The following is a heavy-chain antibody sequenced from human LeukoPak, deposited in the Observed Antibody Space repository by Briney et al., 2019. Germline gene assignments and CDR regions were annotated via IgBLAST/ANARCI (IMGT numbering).Heavy chain of an antibody. Sequence: GGSLRLSCTVSGFTLSSYDMTWIRQAPGKGLEWVANIKQDGSEEYYVDSVKGRFTISRDNAKNSLYLQMNSLRAEDTAVYYCAKDQKRGYSYGYLFYYYYMDVWGKGTTVTISS. CDR2: IKQDGSEE. J-gene: IGHJ6*03. CDR3: AKDQKRGYSYGYLFYYYYMDV. D-gene: IGHD5-18*01. CDR1: GFTLSSYD. V-gene: IGHV3-7*01.